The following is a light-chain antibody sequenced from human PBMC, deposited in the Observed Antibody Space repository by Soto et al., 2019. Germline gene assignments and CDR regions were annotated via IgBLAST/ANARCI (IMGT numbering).Light chain of an antibody. J-gene: IGLJ2*01. CDR1: NANVGGHA. V-gene: IGLV1-44*01. Sequence: QSVLTQPPSASGTPGQRFTIFCSGNNANVGGHAVSWYQQLPGTAPKVLIYTTYQRPSGVPDRFSGSRSGTSASLVISGLQSEDEADYYCAVWDDNLSAVLFGGGTKLTVL. CDR3: AVWDDNLSAVL. CDR2: TTY.